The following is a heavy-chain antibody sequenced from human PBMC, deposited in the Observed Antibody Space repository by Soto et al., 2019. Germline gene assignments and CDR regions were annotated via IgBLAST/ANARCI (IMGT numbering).Heavy chain of an antibody. V-gene: IGHV3-48*03. CDR1: GFTFSSYE. J-gene: IGHJ6*02. CDR3: AREGRDIVLMVYATHHYYGMDV. CDR2: ISSSGSTI. D-gene: IGHD2-8*01. Sequence: PGGSLRLSCAASGFTFSSYEMNWVRQAPGKGLEWVSYISSSGSTIYYADSVKGRFTISRDNAKNSLYLQMNSLRAEDTAVYYCAREGRDIVLMVYATHHYYGMDVWGQGTTVTVSS.